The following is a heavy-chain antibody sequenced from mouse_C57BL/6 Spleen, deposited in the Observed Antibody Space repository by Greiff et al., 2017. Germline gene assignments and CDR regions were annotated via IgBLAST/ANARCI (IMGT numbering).Heavy chain of an antibody. CDR3: ARGSSSGYAWFAY. CDR1: GYAFSSYW. J-gene: IGHJ3*01. V-gene: IGHV1-80*01. CDR2: IYPGDGDT. D-gene: IGHD3-2*02. Sequence: QVQLQQSGAELVKPGASVKISCKASGYAFSSYWMNWVKQRPGKGLEWIGQIYPGDGDTNYNGKFKGKATLTADKSSSKAYMQLSSLTSEDSAVYFCARGSSSGYAWFAYWGQGTLVTVSA.